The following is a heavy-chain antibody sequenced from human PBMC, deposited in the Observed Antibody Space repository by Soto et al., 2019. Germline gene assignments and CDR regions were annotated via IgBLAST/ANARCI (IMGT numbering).Heavy chain of an antibody. CDR2: ISAYSGNT. D-gene: IGHD3-16*01. CDR3: ARVKSTAYHNWFDP. CDR1: GYTFTSYG. J-gene: IGHJ5*02. Sequence: ASVKVSCKASGYTFTSYGISWVRQAPGQGLEWMGWISAYSGNTNYAQKLQGRVTMTTDTSTSTAYMELRSLRSDDTAVYYCARVKSTAYHNWFDPWGQGTLVTDSS. V-gene: IGHV1-18*01.